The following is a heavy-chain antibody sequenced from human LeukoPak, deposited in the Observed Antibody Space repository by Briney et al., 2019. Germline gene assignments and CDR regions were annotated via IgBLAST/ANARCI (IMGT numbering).Heavy chain of an antibody. CDR3: AREGPDSSDLNGAFDI. J-gene: IGHJ3*02. Sequence: GASVKVSCKASGGTFSSYGISWVRQAPGQGLEGMGRIIPILGIANYAQKFQGRVTITADKSTSTAYMELSSLRSEDTAVYYCAREGPDSSDLNGAFDIWGQGTMVTVSS. D-gene: IGHD3-22*01. CDR1: GGTFSSYG. CDR2: IIPILGIA. V-gene: IGHV1-69*04.